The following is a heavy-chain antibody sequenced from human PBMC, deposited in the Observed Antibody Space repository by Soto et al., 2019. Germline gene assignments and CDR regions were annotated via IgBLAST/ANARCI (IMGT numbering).Heavy chain of an antibody. Sequence: ASVKVSCKASGYTFTSYGISWVRQAPGQGLEWMGWISAYNGNTNYAQKLQGRVTMTTDTSTSTAYMELRSLRSDDTAVYYCARIGDYDILTGYSYWGQGTLVTVSS. CDR3: ARIGDYDILTGYSY. J-gene: IGHJ4*02. CDR1: GYTFTSYG. D-gene: IGHD3-9*01. CDR2: ISAYNGNT. V-gene: IGHV1-18*01.